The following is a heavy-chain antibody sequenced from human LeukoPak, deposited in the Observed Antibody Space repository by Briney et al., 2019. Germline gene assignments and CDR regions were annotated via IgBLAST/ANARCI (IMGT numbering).Heavy chain of an antibody. Sequence: ASVKVSCKASGYTFTGYYMHWVRQAPGQGLEWMGWINPNSGGTYYVQKLQGRVTMTTDTSTSTAYMELRSLRSDDTAVYYCARDGGGSPGLRDYWGQGTLVTVSS. CDR1: GYTFTGYY. V-gene: IGHV1-2*02. D-gene: IGHD2-15*01. CDR2: INPNSGGT. CDR3: ARDGGGSPGLRDY. J-gene: IGHJ4*02.